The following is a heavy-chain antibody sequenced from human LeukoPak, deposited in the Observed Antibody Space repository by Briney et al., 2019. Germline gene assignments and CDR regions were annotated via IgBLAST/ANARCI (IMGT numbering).Heavy chain of an antibody. CDR2: IYSGGST. CDR3: ARQATH. J-gene: IGHJ4*02. CDR1: GFTASSNY. D-gene: IGHD5-12*01. V-gene: IGHV3-66*02. Sequence: SGRCLRLSCAASGFTASSNYMSWVRQAPGKGLEWVSVIYSGGSTYYADSVKGRFTISRDNSKNTLYLQMNSLRAEDTAVYYCARQATHWGQGTLVTVSS.